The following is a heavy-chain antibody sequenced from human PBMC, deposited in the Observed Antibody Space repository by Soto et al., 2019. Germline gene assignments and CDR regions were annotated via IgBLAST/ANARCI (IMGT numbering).Heavy chain of an antibody. CDR3: ARGAGRDGYNPHGMDV. Sequence: GGSLRLSCAASGFTFSSYSMNWVRQAPGKGLEWVSSISSSSSYIYYADSVKGRFTISRDNAKNSLYLQMNSLRAEDTAVYYCARGAGRDGYNPHGMDVWGQGTTVTVSS. CDR1: GFTFSSYS. V-gene: IGHV3-21*01. CDR2: ISSSSSYI. D-gene: IGHD5-12*01. J-gene: IGHJ6*02.